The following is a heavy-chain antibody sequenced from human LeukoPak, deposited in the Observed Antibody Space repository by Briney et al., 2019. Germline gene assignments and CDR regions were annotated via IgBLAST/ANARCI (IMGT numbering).Heavy chain of an antibody. CDR2: ISSSGTT. Sequence: PSETLSLTCAVSGGSISTYYWSWIRQPPGKGLEWIGHISSSGTTNYNTSLKSRVTMSVDTSTNQLSLNLTSVTAADTAVYYCAREVSGSYYYQAYGYWGQGTLVTVFS. CDR1: GGSISTYY. CDR3: AREVSGSYYYQAYGY. D-gene: IGHD3-10*01. J-gene: IGHJ4*01. V-gene: IGHV4-4*07.